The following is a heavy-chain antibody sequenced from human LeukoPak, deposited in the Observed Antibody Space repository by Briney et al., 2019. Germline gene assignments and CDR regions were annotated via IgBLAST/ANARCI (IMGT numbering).Heavy chain of an antibody. CDR2: IHPADSDV. J-gene: IGHJ4*02. CDR3: ASRPVMTTVVPWDFY. Sequence: GESLKNSCKGSGYNFNTYWVAWVRQMPGKGLEWMGIIHPADSDVQYSPSVQGQVTISADRSINTAYLQWSSLKASDTAMYYCASRPVMTTVVPWDFYWGQGTQVTVSS. V-gene: IGHV5-51*01. CDR1: GYNFNTYW. D-gene: IGHD4-23*01.